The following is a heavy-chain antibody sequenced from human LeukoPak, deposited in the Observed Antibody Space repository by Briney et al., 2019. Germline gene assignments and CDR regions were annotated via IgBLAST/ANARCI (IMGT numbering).Heavy chain of an antibody. V-gene: IGHV3-30*04. Sequence: GGSLRLSCAASGFTFSSYAMHWVRQAPGKGLEWVAVISYDGSNKYYEESVKGRFTISRDNSKNTLYLQMNSLRAEETAVYYCARASTELWLGYYMDVWGKGTTVTVSS. CDR1: GFTFSSYA. D-gene: IGHD3-10*01. CDR3: ARASTELWLGYYMDV. CDR2: ISYDGSNK. J-gene: IGHJ6*03.